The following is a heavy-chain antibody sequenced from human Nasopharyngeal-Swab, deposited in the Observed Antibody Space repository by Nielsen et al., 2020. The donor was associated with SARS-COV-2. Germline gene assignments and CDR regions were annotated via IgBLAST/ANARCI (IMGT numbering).Heavy chain of an antibody. CDR3: ARDESGDYLGLPFDH. CDR2: IFSSGST. Sequence: SETLSLTCVVSGASISSRNNYWGWIRQSPGKGLEWIGTIFSSGSTYNPSLKSRVTMSGDTSKNHFSLKLTSVTAAYTAVYYCARDESGDYLGLPFDHWGRGTLVTVSS. CDR1: GASISSRNNY. J-gene: IGHJ4*02. V-gene: IGHV4-39*07. D-gene: IGHD4-17*01.